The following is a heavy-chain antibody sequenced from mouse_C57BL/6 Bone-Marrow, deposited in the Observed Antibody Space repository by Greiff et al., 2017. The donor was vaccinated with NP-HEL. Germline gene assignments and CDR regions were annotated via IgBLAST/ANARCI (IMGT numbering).Heavy chain of an antibody. CDR3: TTITTVVAQYYYDY. Sequence: VQLQQSGAELVRPGASVKLSCTASGFNITDDYMHWVKQRPEQGLEWIGLIDPENGDTEYASKFQGKATITADKSSNTAYLPLSSLTSEDTAVYYCTTITTVVAQYYYDYWGQGTALTVTS. D-gene: IGHD1-1*01. J-gene: IGHJ2*01. V-gene: IGHV14-4*01. CDR2: IDPENGDT. CDR1: GFNITDDY.